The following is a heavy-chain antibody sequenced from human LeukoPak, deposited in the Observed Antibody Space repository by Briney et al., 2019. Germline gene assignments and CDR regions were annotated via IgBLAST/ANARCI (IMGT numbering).Heavy chain of an antibody. J-gene: IGHJ6*04. CDR2: ISSSGSTI. D-gene: IGHD3-10*02. V-gene: IGHV3-48*03. CDR1: GFAFSSYE. CDR3: AELGITMIGGV. Sequence: HPGGSLRLSCAASGFAFSSYEMNWVRQAPGKGLEWVSYISSSGSTIYYADSVKGRFTISRDNAKNSLYLQMNSLRAEDTAVYYCAELGITMIGGVWGKGTTVTISS.